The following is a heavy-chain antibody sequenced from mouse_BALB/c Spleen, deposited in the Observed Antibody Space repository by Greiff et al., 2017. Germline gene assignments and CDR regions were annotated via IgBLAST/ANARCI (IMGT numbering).Heavy chain of an antibody. D-gene: IGHD2-2*01. CDR2: ISSGGST. J-gene: IGHJ1*01. V-gene: IGHV5-6-5*01. CDR3: ARDDGYDEGYWYFDV. Sequence: EVQGVESGGGLVKPGGSLKLSCAASGFTFSSYAMSWVRQTPEKRLEWVASISSGGSTYYPDSVKGRFTISRDNARNILYLQMSSLRSEDTAMYYCARDDGYDEGYWYFDVWGAGTTVTVSS. CDR1: GFTFSSYA.